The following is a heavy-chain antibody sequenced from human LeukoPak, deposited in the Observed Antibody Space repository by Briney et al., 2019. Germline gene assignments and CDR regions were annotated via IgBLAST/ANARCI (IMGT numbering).Heavy chain of an antibody. D-gene: IGHD6-19*01. CDR3: ARGGYSSGWSYFDY. CDR2: IYNRGST. J-gene: IGHJ4*02. CDR1: GGSISSYY. Sequence: SETLSLTCTVSGGSISSYYWSWIRRPPGKGLEWIGYIYNRGSTNYDPSLKSRVTISVDTSKNQFSLKLSSVTAADTAVYHCARGGYSSGWSYFDYWGQGTLVTVSS. V-gene: IGHV4-59*01.